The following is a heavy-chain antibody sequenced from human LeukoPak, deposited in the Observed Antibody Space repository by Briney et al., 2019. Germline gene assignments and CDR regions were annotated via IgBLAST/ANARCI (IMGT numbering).Heavy chain of an antibody. CDR1: GFPFSNYW. CDR2: VNSDGSTT. Sequence: PGGSLRLSCAASGFPFSNYWMHWVRQAPGKGLVWASRVNSDGSTTNYADSVKGRFTISRDNAENTLYMRMNSLRPEDTAVYYCARGYYSSSRFDSWGQGTLVTVSS. J-gene: IGHJ4*02. CDR3: ARGYYSSSRFDS. V-gene: IGHV3-74*01. D-gene: IGHD6-13*01.